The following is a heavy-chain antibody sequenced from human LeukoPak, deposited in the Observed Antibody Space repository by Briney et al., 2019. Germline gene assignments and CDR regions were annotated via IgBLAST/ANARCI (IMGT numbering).Heavy chain of an antibody. Sequence: DSLKVSCKASGDTFTGHYMHWVRQAPGQGLEWMGWINPASGGTNYLQKFQGRFTMTRDTSISTAYMELSGLRSDDTAVYYCARANVATQRNCNWFDPWGQGTLVSVSS. CDR1: GDTFTGHY. D-gene: IGHD5-12*01. J-gene: IGHJ5*02. CDR2: INPASGGT. V-gene: IGHV1-2*02. CDR3: ARANVATQRNCNWFDP.